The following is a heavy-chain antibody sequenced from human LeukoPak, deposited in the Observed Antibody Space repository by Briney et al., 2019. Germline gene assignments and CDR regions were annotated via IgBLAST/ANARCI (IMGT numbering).Heavy chain of an antibody. CDR3: AKVRMDYDCIWGSYRYPYYFDY. Sequence: GGSLRPSCAASGFTFSSYAMSWVRQAPGKGLEWVSAIRGSGGSTYYADSVKGRFTISRDNSKNTLYLQMSSLRAEDTAVYYCAKVRMDYDCIWGSYRYPYYFDYWGQGTLVTVSS. CDR1: GFTFSSYA. D-gene: IGHD3-16*02. J-gene: IGHJ4*02. CDR2: IRGSGGST. V-gene: IGHV3-23*01.